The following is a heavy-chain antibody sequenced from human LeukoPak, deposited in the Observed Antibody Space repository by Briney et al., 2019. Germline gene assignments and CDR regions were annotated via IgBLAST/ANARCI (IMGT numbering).Heavy chain of an antibody. CDR1: GYTFTGYY. CDR3: ASLGYCSSTSCPSYYYYYYMDV. D-gene: IGHD2-2*01. CDR2: INPNSGGT. Sequence: ASVKVSCKASGYTFTGYYMHWVRQAPGQGLEWMGWINPNSGGTNYAQKFQGRATMTRDTSISTAYMELSRLRSDDTAVYYCASLGYCSSTSCPSYYYYYYMDVWGKGTTVTVSS. V-gene: IGHV1-2*02. J-gene: IGHJ6*03.